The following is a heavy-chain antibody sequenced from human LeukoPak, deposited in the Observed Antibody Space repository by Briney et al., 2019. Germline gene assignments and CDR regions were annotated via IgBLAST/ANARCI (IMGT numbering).Heavy chain of an antibody. CDR2: IIPILGIA. J-gene: IGHJ4*02. CDR1: GGTFSSYA. CDR3: ARVVAGTGPGPFDY. V-gene: IGHV1-69*04. D-gene: IGHD6-19*01. Sequence: GASVKVSCKASGGTFSSYAISWVRQAPGQGLEWMGRIIPILGIANYAQKFQGRVTITADKSTSTAYMELSSLRSEDTAVYYCARVVAGTGPGPFDYWGQGTLVTVSS.